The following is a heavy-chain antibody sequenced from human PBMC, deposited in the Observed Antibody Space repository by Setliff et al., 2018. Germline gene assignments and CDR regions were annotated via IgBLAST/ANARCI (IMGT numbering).Heavy chain of an antibody. Sequence: GGSLRLSCAASGFIFTKYAMSWVRLAPGKGLEWVSAISGRDSSTYYADSVRGRFTISRDISKNTLYVQMNSLRPEDTAVYYCARSRYTSRWYEMSAMDVWGKGTTVTVSS. CDR1: GFIFTKYA. CDR2: ISGRDSST. D-gene: IGHD6-13*01. J-gene: IGHJ6*03. CDR3: ARSRYTSRWYEMSAMDV. V-gene: IGHV3-23*01.